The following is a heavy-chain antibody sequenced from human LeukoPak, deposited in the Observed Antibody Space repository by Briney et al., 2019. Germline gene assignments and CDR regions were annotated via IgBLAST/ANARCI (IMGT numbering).Heavy chain of an antibody. V-gene: IGHV3-43*02. CDR3: ATWAFYHSLDV. Sequence: GGSLRLSCEASGFTFEAYAMHWVRQAPGKGLEWVSLINKDGSATYYADSVKGRFTISRDNSKNSLYLQMNSLRSEDTALYYCATWAFYHSLDVWGPGTTVTVSS. CDR2: INKDGSAT. CDR1: GFTFEAYA. J-gene: IGHJ6*02. D-gene: IGHD1-26*01.